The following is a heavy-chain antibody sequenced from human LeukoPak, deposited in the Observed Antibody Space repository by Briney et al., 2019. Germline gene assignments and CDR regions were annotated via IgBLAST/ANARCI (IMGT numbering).Heavy chain of an antibody. Sequence: GGSLRLSCAASGFTFSYYGMHWIRRAPGKGLEWVAVISYDGSNKYYADSVKGRFTISRDNSKNTLYLQMNSLRAEDTAVYYCARPVFYWGQGTLVTVSS. V-gene: IGHV3-30*03. D-gene: IGHD5/OR15-5a*01. CDR3: ARPVFY. J-gene: IGHJ4*02. CDR1: GFTFSYYG. CDR2: ISYDGSNK.